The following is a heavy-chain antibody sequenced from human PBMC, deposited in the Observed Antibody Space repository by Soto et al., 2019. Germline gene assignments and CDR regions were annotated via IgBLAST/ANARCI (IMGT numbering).Heavy chain of an antibody. V-gene: IGHV1-18*01. J-gene: IGHJ3*02. D-gene: IGHD3-10*01. CDR1: GYTFTSYG. Sequence: ASVKVSCKASGYTFTSYGISWVRQAPGQGLEWMGWISAYNGNTNYAQKLQGRVTMTTDTSTSTAYMELRSLRSHDTAVYYCARNYGSGSYSDAFDIWGHGTMVTVSS. CDR3: ARNYGSGSYSDAFDI. CDR2: ISAYNGNT.